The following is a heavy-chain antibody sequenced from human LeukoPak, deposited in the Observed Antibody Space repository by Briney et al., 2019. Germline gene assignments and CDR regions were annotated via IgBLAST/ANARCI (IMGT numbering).Heavy chain of an antibody. CDR2: INPNSGGT. D-gene: IGHD5-24*01. V-gene: IGHV1-2*02. J-gene: IGHJ4*02. CDR1: GYTFTGYY. CDR3: ARDLEMATSYYFDY. Sequence: ASVKVSCKASGYTFTGYYMHWVRQAPGQGLEWMGWINPNSGGTNYAQKFQGRVTMTRDTSISTAYMELSRLRSDDTAVYYCARDLEMATSYYFDYWGQGTLVTVSS.